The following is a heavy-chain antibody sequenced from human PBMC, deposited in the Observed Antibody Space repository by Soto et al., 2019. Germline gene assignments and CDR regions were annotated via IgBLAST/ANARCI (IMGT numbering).Heavy chain of an antibody. CDR2: INPSGGST. V-gene: IGHV1-46*01. J-gene: IGHJ4*02. D-gene: IGHD4-4*01. CDR1: GYTFTSYY. Sequence: ASGKVSFKASGYTFTSYYMHWVRQAPGQGLEWMGIINPSGGSTSYAQKFQGRVTMTRDASTSTVYMELSSLRSEDTAVYYCARDLFSTVTRSVDYWGQGTLVTVSS. CDR3: ARDLFSTVTRSVDY.